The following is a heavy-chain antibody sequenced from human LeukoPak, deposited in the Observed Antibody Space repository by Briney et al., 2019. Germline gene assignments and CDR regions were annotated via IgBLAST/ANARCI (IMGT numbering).Heavy chain of an antibody. CDR1: GFPFSSYS. CDR2: ISSSSSYI. J-gene: IGHJ4*02. CDR3: ARFRRALSTYSYSRGYDY. D-gene: IGHD6-25*01. V-gene: IGHV3-21*01. Sequence: GGSLRLSCAASGFPFSSYSMNWVRQAPGKGLEWVSSISSSSSYIYYADSVKGRFTISRDNAKNSLYLQMNSLRAEDTAVYYCARFRRALSTYSYSRGYDYWGQGTLVTVSS.